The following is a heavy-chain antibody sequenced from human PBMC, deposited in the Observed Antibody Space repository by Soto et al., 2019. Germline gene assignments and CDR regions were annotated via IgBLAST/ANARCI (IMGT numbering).Heavy chain of an antibody. V-gene: IGHV3-23*01. CDR3: ARWSYLDY. CDR2: ISGSDGKT. Sequence: LRLSCAASVFSFGSYALSWVRQAPGKGLEWVSTISGSDGKTLYADSVKGRFSISRDTSQSTLYLQMNSLRADDTAMYYCARWSYLDYWGQGTRVTVSS. D-gene: IGHD3-3*01. J-gene: IGHJ4*02. CDR1: VFSFGSYA.